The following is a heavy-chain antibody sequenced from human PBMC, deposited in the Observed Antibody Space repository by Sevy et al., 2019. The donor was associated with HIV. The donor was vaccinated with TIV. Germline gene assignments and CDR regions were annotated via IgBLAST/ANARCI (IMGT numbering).Heavy chain of an antibody. V-gene: IGHV4-59*13. D-gene: IGHD6-6*01. CDR1: GGSISSYY. Sequence: SETLSLTCTVSGGSISSYYWSWIRHPPGKGLEWIGYIYYSGSTNYNPSLKSRVTISVDTSKNQFSLKLSSVTAADTAVYYCARSIAANDAFDIWGQGTMVTVSS. CDR3: ARSIAANDAFDI. J-gene: IGHJ3*02. CDR2: IYYSGST.